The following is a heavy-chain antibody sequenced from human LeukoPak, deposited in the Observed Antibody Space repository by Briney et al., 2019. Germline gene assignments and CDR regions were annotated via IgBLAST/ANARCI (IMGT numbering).Heavy chain of an antibody. J-gene: IGHJ5*02. CDR1: GYPFTSYD. D-gene: IGHD4/OR15-4a*01. CDR2: MNVKSGTA. CDR3: ARLPGYFGAS. V-gene: IGHV1-8*01. Sequence: ASVKVSCKASGYPFTSYDLNWVRQAPGQRLEWMGCMNVKSGTADYAPKFQGRVTMTRNTSISTAYMALSSLSPEDTAVYYCARLPGYFGASWGQGTLVTVSS.